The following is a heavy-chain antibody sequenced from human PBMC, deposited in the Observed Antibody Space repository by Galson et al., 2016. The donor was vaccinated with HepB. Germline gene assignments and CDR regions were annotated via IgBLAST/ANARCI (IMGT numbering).Heavy chain of an antibody. J-gene: IGHJ4*02. CDR1: DFTFGTYG. Sequence: SLRLSCAASDFTFGTYGLHWVRQAPGKGLEWVAIISPDGSHEHYGDSVKGRFTISRDNSQSTLFLQITFLTPEDTAIYYCATQMTTILASFDNWGQGTLVTVSS. D-gene: IGHD1-1*01. CDR3: ATQMTTILASFDN. CDR2: ISPDGSHE. V-gene: IGHV3-30*03.